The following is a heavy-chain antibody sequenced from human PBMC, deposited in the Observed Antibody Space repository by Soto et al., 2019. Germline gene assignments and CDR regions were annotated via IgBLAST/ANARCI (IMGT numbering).Heavy chain of an antibody. CDR2: IWYDGSNK. Sequence: QVQLVESGGGVVQPGRSLRLSCAASGFTFSSYGMHWVRQAPGKGLEWVAVIWYDGSNKYSADSVKGRFTISRDNSKNTLYLQMNSLRAETAAMYYWTKGKEKGGYYSYYYGMDVWGQGTTVTVSS. CDR3: TKGKEKGGYYSYYYGMDV. D-gene: IGHD1-26*01. CDR1: GFTFSSYG. J-gene: IGHJ6*02. V-gene: IGHV3-33*06.